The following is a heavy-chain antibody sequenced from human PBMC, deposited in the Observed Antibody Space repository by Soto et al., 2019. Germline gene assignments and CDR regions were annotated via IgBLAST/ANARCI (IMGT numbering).Heavy chain of an antibody. Sequence: SETLSLTCTVSGGSISSGGYYWSWIRQHPGKGLEWIGYIYYSGSTYYNPSLKSRVTISVDTSKNQFSLKLSSVTAADTAVYYCAILGCYYDSSGYCPFDYWGQGTLVTV. J-gene: IGHJ4*02. V-gene: IGHV4-31*03. D-gene: IGHD3-22*01. CDR2: IYYSGST. CDR1: GGSISSGGYY. CDR3: AILGCYYDSSGYCPFDY.